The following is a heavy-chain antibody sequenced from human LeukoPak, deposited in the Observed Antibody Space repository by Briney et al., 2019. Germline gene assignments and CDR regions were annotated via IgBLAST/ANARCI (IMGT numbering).Heavy chain of an antibody. CDR3: ARDMTQPTSHAFDI. D-gene: IGHD2-2*01. CDR2: IYSGGST. J-gene: IGHJ3*02. V-gene: IGHV3-66*01. Sequence: PGGSLRLSCAASGFTFSSYNMNWVRQAPGKGLEWVSVIYSGGSTYYADSVKGRFTISRDNSKNTLYLQMNSLRAEDTAVYYCARDMTQPTSHAFDIWGQGTMVTVSS. CDR1: GFTFSSYN.